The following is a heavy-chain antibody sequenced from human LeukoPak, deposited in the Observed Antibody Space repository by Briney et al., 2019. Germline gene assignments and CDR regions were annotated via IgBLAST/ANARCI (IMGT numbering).Heavy chain of an antibody. CDR3: ARVYYYGSGTLYYFDY. CDR1: GYTFTSYG. Sequence: ASVKVSCKASGYTFTSYGISWVRQAPGQGLEWMGWISAYNGNTNYAQKLQGRVTMTTDTSTSTAYMELRSLRSDDTAVYYCARVYYYGSGTLYYFDYWGQGTLVTVSS. J-gene: IGHJ4*02. D-gene: IGHD3-10*01. CDR2: ISAYNGNT. V-gene: IGHV1-18*01.